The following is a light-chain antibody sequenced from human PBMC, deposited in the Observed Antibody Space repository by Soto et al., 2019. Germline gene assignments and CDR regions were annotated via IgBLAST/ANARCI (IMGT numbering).Light chain of an antibody. CDR3: QSYDSSLSAYV. CDR1: SSNIGAGYD. J-gene: IGLJ1*01. V-gene: IGLV1-40*01. Sequence: QSVLTQPPSVSGAPGQRVPISCTGSSSNIGAGYDVHWYQQLPGTAPKLLIYVNSNRPSGVPDRFSGSKSGTSASLAITGLQAEDEADYYCQSYDSSLSAYVFGTGTKLTVL. CDR2: VNS.